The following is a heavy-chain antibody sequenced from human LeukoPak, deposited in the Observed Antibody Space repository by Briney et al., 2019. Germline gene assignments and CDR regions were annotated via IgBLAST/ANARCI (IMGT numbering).Heavy chain of an antibody. CDR3: ATASVTRMRDP. Sequence: ASVKVSCKASGYDFSDLYFHWVRQAPGQGLEWMGWINPYSGASIYAQKFQGRVTMETSSSTVYMQLSRLRYDDPAVYYCATASVTRMRDPWGQGTLVTVSS. CDR2: INPYSGAS. CDR1: GYDFSDLY. J-gene: IGHJ5*02. V-gene: IGHV1-2*02.